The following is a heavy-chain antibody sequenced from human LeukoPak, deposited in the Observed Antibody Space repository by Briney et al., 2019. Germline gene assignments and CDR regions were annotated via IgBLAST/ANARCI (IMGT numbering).Heavy chain of an antibody. Sequence: GGSLRLSCAASGFTFSSYSMNWVRQAPGKGLEWASFITSRSSYRYYADSVKGRFTISRDNAKNSLYLQMNSLRAEDTAVYYCARDRSGYPFDYWGQGTLVTVSS. V-gene: IGHV3-21*01. CDR1: GFTFSSYS. CDR3: ARDRSGYPFDY. D-gene: IGHD5-12*01. J-gene: IGHJ4*02. CDR2: ITSRSSYR.